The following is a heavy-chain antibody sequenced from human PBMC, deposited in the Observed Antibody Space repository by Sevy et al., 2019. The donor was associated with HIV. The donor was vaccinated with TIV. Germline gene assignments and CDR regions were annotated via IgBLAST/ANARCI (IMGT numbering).Heavy chain of an antibody. CDR3: ARDATVAGAFDI. CDR1: GFTFSSYS. CDR2: ISSGSSYI. J-gene: IGHJ3*02. V-gene: IGHV3-21*01. Sequence: GGSLRLSCAASGFTFSSYSMNWVRQAPGKGLEWVSSISSGSSYIYYADSVKGRFTISRDNAKNSLYLQMNSLRAEDTALYYWARDATVAGAFDIWGQGTMVTVSS. D-gene: IGHD4-17*01.